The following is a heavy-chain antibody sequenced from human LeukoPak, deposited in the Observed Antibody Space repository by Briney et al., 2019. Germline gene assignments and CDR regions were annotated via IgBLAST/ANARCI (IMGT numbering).Heavy chain of an antibody. CDR1: GFTFSSYG. D-gene: IGHD4-23*01. Sequence: GRSLRLSCAASGFTFSSYGMHWVRQAPGKGLEWVAVIWYGGSNKYYADSVKGRFTISRDNSKNTLYLQMNSLRAEDTAVYYCARDRLDYGGNSFGLDYYYGMDVWGQGTTVTVSS. V-gene: IGHV3-33*08. CDR3: ARDRLDYGGNSFGLDYYYGMDV. J-gene: IGHJ6*02. CDR2: IWYGGSNK.